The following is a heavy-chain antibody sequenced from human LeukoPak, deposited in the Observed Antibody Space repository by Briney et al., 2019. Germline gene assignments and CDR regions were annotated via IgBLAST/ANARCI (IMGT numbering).Heavy chain of an antibody. CDR1: SCSIRSSSYY. J-gene: IGHJ4*02. Sequence: SESLSLTCTVSSCSIRSSSYYWVWIRQPPGKGLEWVGSIYYSGSTYYNPSLKSRVTISVDTSKNQFSLKLSSVTAADTAVYYCARLSYSNYNLIEYWGQGTLVTVSS. CDR3: ARLSYSNYNLIEY. CDR2: IYYSGST. D-gene: IGHD4-11*01. V-gene: IGHV4-39*01.